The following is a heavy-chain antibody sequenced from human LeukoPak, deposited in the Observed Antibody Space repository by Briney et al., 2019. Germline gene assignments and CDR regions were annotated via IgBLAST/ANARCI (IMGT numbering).Heavy chain of an antibody. Sequence: GGSLRLSCAASGLTFSSYWVSWVRQAPGKGLEWVANIKQDGSEKYYVDSVKGRFTISRDNAKNSLYLQMNSLRAEDTAVYYCASGFYWFAPWGRGTLVTVSS. CDR1: GLTFSSYW. D-gene: IGHD2/OR15-2a*01. CDR2: IKQDGSEK. J-gene: IGHJ5*02. V-gene: IGHV3-7*01. CDR3: ASGFYWFAP.